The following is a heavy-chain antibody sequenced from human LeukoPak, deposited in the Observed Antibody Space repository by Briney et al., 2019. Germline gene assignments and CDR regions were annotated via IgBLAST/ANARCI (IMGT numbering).Heavy chain of an antibody. D-gene: IGHD3-10*01. CDR1: GFTFSSYE. CDR2: IKQDGTEK. CDR3: TKLAKYFYGSETYYFFEH. Sequence: GGSLRLSCSASGFTFSSYEMNWVRQAPGKGLEWVANIKQDGTEKYYVDSVKGRFTISRDNAKNSLHLQMNSLRVEDTAVYYCTKLAKYFYGSETYYFFEHWGQGTPVTASS. J-gene: IGHJ4*02. V-gene: IGHV3-7*01.